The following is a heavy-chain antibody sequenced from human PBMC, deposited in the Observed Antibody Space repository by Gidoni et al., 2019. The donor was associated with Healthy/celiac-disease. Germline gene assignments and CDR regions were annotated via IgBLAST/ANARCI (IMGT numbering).Heavy chain of an antibody. CDR2: IYYSGST. CDR1: GGSVSRGSYY. D-gene: IGHD6-19*01. J-gene: IGHJ5*02. V-gene: IGHV4-61*01. Sequence: QVQLQESGPGLVKPSETLSLTCTVSGGSVSRGSYYWSWIRQPPGKGLEWIGYIYYSGSTNYNPSLKSRVTISVDTSKNQFSLKLSSVTAADTAVYYCAREGLDQPSWGQGTLVTVSS. CDR3: AREGLDQPS.